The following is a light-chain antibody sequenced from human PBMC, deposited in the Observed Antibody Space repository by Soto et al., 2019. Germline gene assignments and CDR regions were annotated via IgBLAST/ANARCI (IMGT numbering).Light chain of an antibody. J-gene: IGKJ1*01. CDR2: KAS. Sequence: DIQMNQSPSTLSGSVGDRVTITCRASQTISSWLAWYQQKPGKAPKLLIYKASTLKSGVPSRFSGSGSGTEFTLTISSLQPDDFATYYCQHYNSYSEPFGQGTNVDI. CDR3: QHYNSYSEP. CDR1: QTISSW. V-gene: IGKV1-5*03.